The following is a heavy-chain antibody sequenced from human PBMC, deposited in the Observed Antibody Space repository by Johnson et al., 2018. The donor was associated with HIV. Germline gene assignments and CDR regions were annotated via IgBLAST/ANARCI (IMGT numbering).Heavy chain of an antibody. Sequence: QVQLVESGGGVVQPGRSLRLSCAASGFAFSNFGMHWVRQAPGKGLEWVAVTSYDGSNKYYADSVKGRFTISRDNSKNTLYLQMNSLRAEDTAVYYCARARMTTVTNDAFDIWGQGTMVTVSS. J-gene: IGHJ3*02. CDR2: TSYDGSNK. V-gene: IGHV3-30*03. CDR3: ARARMTTVTNDAFDI. CDR1: GFAFSNFG. D-gene: IGHD4-17*01.